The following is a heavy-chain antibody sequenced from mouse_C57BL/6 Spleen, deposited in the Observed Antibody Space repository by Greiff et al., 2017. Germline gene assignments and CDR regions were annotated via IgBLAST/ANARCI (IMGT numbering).Heavy chain of an antibody. CDR3: ARKGGSSPIAY. J-gene: IGHJ3*01. CDR2: IWSGGST. CDR1: GFSFTSYG. V-gene: IGHV2-2*01. Sequence: VKLVESGPGLVQPSQSLSITCTVSGFSFTSYGVHWVRQSPGKGLEWLGVIWSGGSTDYNAAFISRLSLSKDNSKSQVFFKMNSLQADDTAIYYCARKGGSSPIAYWGQGTLVTVSA. D-gene: IGHD1-1*01.